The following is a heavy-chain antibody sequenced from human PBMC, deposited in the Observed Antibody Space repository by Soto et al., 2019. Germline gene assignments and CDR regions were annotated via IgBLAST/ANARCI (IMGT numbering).Heavy chain of an antibody. CDR3: ARVCGRGWYHWFDP. Sequence: SEKVSCKASGGNFSSHGISWVRQAPGQGLEFMGGIMPIFGTTNYAQKFRGRVTITADEPTSTVYIELRSLRSEDTAVYYCARVCGRGWYHWFDPRGQGTPVTVSS. D-gene: IGHD6-19*01. J-gene: IGHJ5*02. V-gene: IGHV1-69*13. CDR2: IMPIFGTT. CDR1: GGNFSSHG.